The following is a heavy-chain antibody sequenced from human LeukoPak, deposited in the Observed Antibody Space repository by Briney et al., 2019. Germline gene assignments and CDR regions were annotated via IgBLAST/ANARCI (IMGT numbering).Heavy chain of an antibody. CDR2: IKSIADGGTT. V-gene: IGHV3-15*01. D-gene: IGHD1-1*01. CDR1: GFTFSSYA. Sequence: GASLRLSCAASGFTFSSYAMSWVRQAPGRGLEWIGRIKSIADGGTTDFAAPVKGRFSISRDDSGNTLYLQMNTLKTEDTALYYCSTLATGSYGVDVWGQGTTVTVSS. J-gene: IGHJ6*02. CDR3: STLATGSYGVDV.